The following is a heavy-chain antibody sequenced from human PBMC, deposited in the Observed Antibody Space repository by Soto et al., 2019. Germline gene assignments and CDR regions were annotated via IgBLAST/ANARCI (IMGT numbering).Heavy chain of an antibody. D-gene: IGHD2-15*01. Sequence: SETLSLTCTVSGGSISSGDYYWSWIRQPPGKGLEWIGYIYYSGSTYYNPSLKSRVTISVDTSKNQFSLKLSSVTAADTAVYYCARDPIGGPSYFDYWGQGTLVTVSS. CDR3: ARDPIGGPSYFDY. J-gene: IGHJ4*02. V-gene: IGHV4-30-4*01. CDR1: GGSISSGDYY. CDR2: IYYSGST.